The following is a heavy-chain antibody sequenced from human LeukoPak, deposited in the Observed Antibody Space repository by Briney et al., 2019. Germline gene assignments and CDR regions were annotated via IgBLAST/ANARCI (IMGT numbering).Heavy chain of an antibody. J-gene: IGHJ4*02. V-gene: IGHV4-59*01. CDR1: GGFISSYY. D-gene: IGHD6-19*01. CDR2: IYYSGST. Sequence: KPSETLSLTCTVSGGFISSYYWSWIRQPPGKGLEWIGYIYYSGSTNYNPSLKSRVTISVDTSKNQFSLRLSSVTAADTAVYYCASSDGAPVAGMGLDYWGQGTLVTVSS. CDR3: ASSDGAPVAGMGLDY.